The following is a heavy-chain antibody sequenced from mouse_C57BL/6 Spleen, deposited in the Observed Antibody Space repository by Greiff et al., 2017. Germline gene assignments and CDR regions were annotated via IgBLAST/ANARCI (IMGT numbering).Heavy chain of an antibody. CDR1: GFSLTSYG. Sequence: VQLQQSGPGLVQPSQSLSITCTVSGFSLTSYGVHWVRQSPGKGLEWLGVIWSGGSTDYTAAFISRLSISKDNSKSQVFFKMNSLQASDTAIYYGARNYDCRKGGFAYWGQGTLVTVSA. CDR2: IWSGGST. D-gene: IGHD2-12*01. V-gene: IGHV2-2*02. J-gene: IGHJ3*01. CDR3: ARNYDCRKGGFAY.